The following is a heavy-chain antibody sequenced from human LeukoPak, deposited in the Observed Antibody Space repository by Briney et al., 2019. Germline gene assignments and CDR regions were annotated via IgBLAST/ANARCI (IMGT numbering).Heavy chain of an antibody. CDR1: GFTFDDYA. Sequence: PGGSLRLSCAASGFTFDDYAMHWVRQAPGKGLEWVSGISWNSGSIGYADSVKGRFTISRDNAKNSLCLQMNSLRAEDTALYYCAKEDYWGQGTLVTVSS. CDR2: ISWNSGSI. CDR3: AKEDY. J-gene: IGHJ4*02. V-gene: IGHV3-9*01.